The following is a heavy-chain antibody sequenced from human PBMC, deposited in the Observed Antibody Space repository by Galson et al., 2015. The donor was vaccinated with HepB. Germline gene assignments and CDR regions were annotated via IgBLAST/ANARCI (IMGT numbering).Heavy chain of an antibody. CDR2: INPNSGGT. Sequence: SVKVSCKASGYTFTGYYMHWVRQAPGQGLEWMGRINPNSGGTNYAQKFQGRVTMTRDTSISTAYMELSRLRSDDTAVYYCRSDIAVAGTDYYYGMDVWGQGTTVTVSS. V-gene: IGHV1-2*06. D-gene: IGHD6-19*01. CDR1: GYTFTGYY. CDR3: RSDIAVAGTDYYYGMDV. J-gene: IGHJ6*02.